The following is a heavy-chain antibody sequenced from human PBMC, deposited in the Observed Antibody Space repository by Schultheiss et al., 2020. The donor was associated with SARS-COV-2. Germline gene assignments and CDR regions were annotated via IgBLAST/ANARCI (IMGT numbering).Heavy chain of an antibody. CDR1: GYTFTSYG. J-gene: IGHJ4*02. V-gene: IGHV1-18*01. Sequence: ASVKVSCKASGYTFTSYGISWLRQAPGQGLEWMGWITVYNGYTNYAQKFQGRVTITADESTSTAYMELSSLRSEDTAVYYCARDIPDYDTAAPKFNFDYWGQGTLVTVSS. D-gene: IGHD3-9*01. CDR3: ARDIPDYDTAAPKFNFDY. CDR2: ITVYNGYT.